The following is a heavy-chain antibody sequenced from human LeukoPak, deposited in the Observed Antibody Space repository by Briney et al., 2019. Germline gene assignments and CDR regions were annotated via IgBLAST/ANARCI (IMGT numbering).Heavy chain of an antibody. Sequence: SETLSLTCTVSVGSISSYYWSWIRQPPGKGLEWIGYIYYSGSTNYNPSLKSRVTISVDTSKNQFSLKLSSVTAADTAVYYCARVFSDSSSWYVVYWGQGTLVTVSS. V-gene: IGHV4-59*01. CDR3: ARVFSDSSSWYVVY. CDR1: VGSISSYY. CDR2: IYYSGST. D-gene: IGHD6-13*01. J-gene: IGHJ4*02.